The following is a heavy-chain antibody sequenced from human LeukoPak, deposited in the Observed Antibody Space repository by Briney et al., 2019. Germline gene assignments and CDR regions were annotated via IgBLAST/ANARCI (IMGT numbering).Heavy chain of an antibody. J-gene: IGHJ3*02. V-gene: IGHV3-21*01. CDR2: ISGSGSDI. Sequence: GGSLRLSCAASGFTFSTFSMNWVRQTPGKGLEWVSAISGSGSDIYYADSVKGRFTISRDNPKRSLYLQMNSLRAEDTAVYYCAKSIVGATGDAFDIWGQGTKVTVSS. CDR3: AKSIVGATGDAFDI. CDR1: GFTFSTFS. D-gene: IGHD1-26*01.